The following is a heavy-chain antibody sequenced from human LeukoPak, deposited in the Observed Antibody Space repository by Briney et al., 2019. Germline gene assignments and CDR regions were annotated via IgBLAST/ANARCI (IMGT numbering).Heavy chain of an antibody. D-gene: IGHD3-10*01. CDR1: GGSISNYY. Sequence: PSETLSLTCTVSGGSISNYYWNWLRQPPGKRLEWSGYIFYSGSTNYNPSLKSRVTMSLDTSKNQFSLRLTSVTAADTAVYYCARDPNYYGSGSYYNVGFFVLWGQGTLVTVSS. CDR3: ARDPNYYGSGSYYNVGFFVL. J-gene: IGHJ4*02. V-gene: IGHV4-59*01. CDR2: IFYSGST.